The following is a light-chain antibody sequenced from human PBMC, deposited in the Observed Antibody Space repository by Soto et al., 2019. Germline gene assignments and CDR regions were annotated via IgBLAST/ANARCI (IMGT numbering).Light chain of an antibody. CDR3: QQYYGYPWT. CDR2: DAS. CDR1: QSINNR. J-gene: IGKJ1*01. Sequence: DIQMTQSPFTLSASVGDRVTIICRASQSINNRLAWHQQKPGKAPKVLIYDASNLKSGVPSRFSGSGSGTEFTLTISSLQPDDFATYYCQQYYGYPWTFAQGTKVEI. V-gene: IGKV1-5*02.